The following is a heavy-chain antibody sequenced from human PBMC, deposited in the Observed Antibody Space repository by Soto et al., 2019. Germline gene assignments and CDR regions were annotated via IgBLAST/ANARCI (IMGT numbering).Heavy chain of an antibody. V-gene: IGHV4-30-2*01. J-gene: IGHJ4*02. Sequence: LSLTCAVSGGSISSGGYSWSWIRQPPGKGLEWIGYIYHSGSTYYNPSLKSRVTISVDRSKNQFSLKLSSVTAADTAVYYCAHSGYDYYFDYWGQGTLVTVSS. CDR2: IYHSGST. D-gene: IGHD5-12*01. CDR3: AHSGYDYYFDY. CDR1: GGSISSGGYS.